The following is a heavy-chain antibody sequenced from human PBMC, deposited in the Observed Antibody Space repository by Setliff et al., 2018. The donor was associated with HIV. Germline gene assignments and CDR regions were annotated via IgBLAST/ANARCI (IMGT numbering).Heavy chain of an antibody. CDR1: GVSIRSYY. J-gene: IGHJ4*02. V-gene: IGHV4-4*07. CDR3: SVIDY. Sequence: PSETLSLTCNVSGVSIRSYYWSWIRQPAGKGLEWIGRIYTSGSTNYNPSLKSRVTISVDTSKNQFSLKLSSVTAADTAVYYCSVIDYWGQGTLVTVSS. CDR2: IYTSGST.